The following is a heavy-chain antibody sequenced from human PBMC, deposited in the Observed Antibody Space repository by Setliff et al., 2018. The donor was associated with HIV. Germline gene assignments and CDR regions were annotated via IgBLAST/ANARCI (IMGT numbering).Heavy chain of an antibody. Sequence: GGSLRLSCAASGFTFNTYAMSWVRQAPGKGLEWVANINLDGGQRYYADSVKGRFTISRDNSKKTLYLQMNSLRPEDTAVYHCAKARSEYQLMPWYYYMDVWGQGTTVTVSS. V-gene: IGHV3-7*01. D-gene: IGHD6-6*01. J-gene: IGHJ6*03. CDR2: INLDGGQR. CDR1: GFTFNTYA. CDR3: AKARSEYQLMPWYYYMDV.